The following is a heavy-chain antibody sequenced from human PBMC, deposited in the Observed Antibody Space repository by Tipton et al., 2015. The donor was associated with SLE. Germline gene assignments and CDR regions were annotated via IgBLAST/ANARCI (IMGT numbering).Heavy chain of an antibody. CDR2: IYYSGST. V-gene: IGHV4-39*07. Sequence: TLSLTCTVSGVSISSSSYYWGWIRQPPGKGLEWIGSIYYSGSTYYNPSLKSRVTISVDTSKNQFSLKLGSVTAADTAIYYCARGLAVAGTRDYWGQGTLVTVSS. CDR1: GVSISSSSYY. CDR3: ARGLAVAGTRDY. D-gene: IGHD6-19*01. J-gene: IGHJ4*02.